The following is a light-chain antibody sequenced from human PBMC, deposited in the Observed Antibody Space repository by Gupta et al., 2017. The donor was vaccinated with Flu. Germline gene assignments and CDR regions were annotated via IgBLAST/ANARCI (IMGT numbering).Light chain of an antibody. V-gene: IGLV2-11*01. J-gene: IGLJ2*01. CDR3: CSFGGSGTWI. CDR2: HVN. CDR1: ASDVHAFDS. Sequence: SALTQPRSVSGSPGQSVTMSCTGAASDVHAFDSVSWYHQRPGKAPPLIISHVNQRPAGVTHCFSASKSAYTASLTISGLQPDDEGDYYCCSFGGSGTWIFGAGTKLTVL.